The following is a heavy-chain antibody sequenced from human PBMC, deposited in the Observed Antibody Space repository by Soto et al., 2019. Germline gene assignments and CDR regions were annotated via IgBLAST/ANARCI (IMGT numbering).Heavy chain of an antibody. D-gene: IGHD6-19*01. Sequence: ASVNVSCKVSGYTLTELSMHWVRQAPGKGLEWMGGFDPEDGETIYAQRFQGRVTMTEDTSTDTAYMELSSLRSEDTAVYYCATVHSHRSGWYRWFDPWAQGTLVTGSS. CDR2: FDPEDGET. CDR3: ATVHSHRSGWYRWFDP. CDR1: GYTLTELS. V-gene: IGHV1-24*01. J-gene: IGHJ5*02.